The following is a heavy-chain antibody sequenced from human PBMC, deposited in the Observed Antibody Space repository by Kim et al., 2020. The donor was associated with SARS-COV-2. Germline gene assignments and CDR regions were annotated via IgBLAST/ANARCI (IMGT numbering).Heavy chain of an antibody. CDR3: AREVVSTLKGYYYYYMDV. CDR2: ISSSSYI. D-gene: IGHD2-2*01. Sequence: GGSLRLSCAASGFTFSSYSMNWVRQAPGKGLEWVSSISSSSYIYYADSVKGRFTISRDNAKNSLYLQMNSLRAEDTAVYYCAREVVSTLKGYYYYYMDVWGKGTTVTVSS. J-gene: IGHJ6*03. CDR1: GFTFSSYS. V-gene: IGHV3-21*01.